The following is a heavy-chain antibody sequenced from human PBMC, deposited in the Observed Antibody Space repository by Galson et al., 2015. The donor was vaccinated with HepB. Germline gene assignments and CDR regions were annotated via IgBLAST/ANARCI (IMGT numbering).Heavy chain of an antibody. CDR3: VRQYPYRVRGGTKYSFDY. CDR2: ISPGDSET. D-gene: IGHD3-10*01. Sequence: QSGAEVKKTGESLEISCKGSGYSFTNYWIGWVRQMPGKGLEWMGIISPGDSETRYSPSFQGQVTMSADKSISTASLQWSSLKASDTAIYYCVRQYPYRVRGGTKYSFDYWGQGTLVTVSS. CDR1: GYSFTNYW. V-gene: IGHV5-51*01. J-gene: IGHJ4*02.